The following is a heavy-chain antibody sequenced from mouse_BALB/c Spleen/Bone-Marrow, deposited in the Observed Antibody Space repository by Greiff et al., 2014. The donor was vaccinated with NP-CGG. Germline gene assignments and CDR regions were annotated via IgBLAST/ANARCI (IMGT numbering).Heavy chain of an antibody. V-gene: IGHV1S29*02. D-gene: IGHD2-1*01. CDR3: ARGRAYGNYVWFAY. CDR2: IYPYNGGT. J-gene: IGHJ3*01. CDR1: GYTFTDYN. Sequence: EVMLVESGPELVKPGASVKISCKASGYTFTDYNMHWVKQSHGKSLDWIGYIYPYNGGTGYNQKFKSKATLTVDNSSSTAYMELRSLTSEDSAVYYCARGRAYGNYVWFAYWGQGALVTVSA.